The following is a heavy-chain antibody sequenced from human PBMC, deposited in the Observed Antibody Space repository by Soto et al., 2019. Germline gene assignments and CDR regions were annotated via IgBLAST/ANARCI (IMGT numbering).Heavy chain of an antibody. CDR1: GFFLRDFG. Sequence: SLRLSCVASGFFLRDFGMHWVRQAPGKGLEWVSVIWYDGSNTYQGESVKGRFTMSRDISKNTLYLQMDSLRPEDTAVYYCAKRSHCASCGRTSCFDLDYWGQGTLVTVSS. D-gene: IGHD2-2*01. CDR2: IWYDGSNT. V-gene: IGHV3-33*06. CDR3: AKRSHCASCGRTSCFDLDY. J-gene: IGHJ4*02.